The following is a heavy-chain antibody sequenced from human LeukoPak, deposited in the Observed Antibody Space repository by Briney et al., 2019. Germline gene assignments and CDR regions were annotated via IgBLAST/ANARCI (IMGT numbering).Heavy chain of an antibody. CDR2: IYHSGST. V-gene: IGHV4-30-2*01. CDR1: GGSISSGGYY. D-gene: IGHD2-21*01. J-gene: IGHJ4*02. CDR3: ARDYRGSGYGPAVVRYFDY. Sequence: SETLSLTCTVSGGSISSGGYYWSWIRQPPGKGLEWIGYIYHSGSTYYNPSLKSRVTISVDRSKNQFSLKLSSVTAADTAVYYCARDYRGSGYGPAVVRYFDYWGQGTLVTVSS.